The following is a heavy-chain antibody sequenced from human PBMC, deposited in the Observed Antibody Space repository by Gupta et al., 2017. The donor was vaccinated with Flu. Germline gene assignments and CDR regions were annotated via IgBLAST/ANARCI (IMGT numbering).Heavy chain of an antibody. V-gene: IGHV3-23*01. Sequence: EVQLLESGGGLVQPGGSLRLSCAASGFSFSRHALRWVRQAPGKGLEWVSGISGSGVSTWYADSVKGRFTISRDNSENTLYLQMNRLRAGDTAVYYCAKSHDFWSGYPFWYFDLWGRGTLVTVSS. CDR3: AKSHDFWSGYPFWYFDL. J-gene: IGHJ2*01. CDR2: ISGSGVST. D-gene: IGHD3-3*01. CDR1: GFSFSRHA.